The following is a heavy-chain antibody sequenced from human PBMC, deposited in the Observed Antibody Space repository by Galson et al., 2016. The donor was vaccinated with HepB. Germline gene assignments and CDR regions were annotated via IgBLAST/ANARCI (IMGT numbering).Heavy chain of an antibody. CDR3: TCFDYGDY. V-gene: IGHV1-3*04. Sequence: SVKVSCKASGYTFTTYAIHWVRQAPGQRLEWMGWINTGNGKTTYTENFQGRVTMTRDTSANTAYMELSGLRSEDTAVYSCTCFDYGDYRGQGTLVTVSS. CDR2: INTGNGKT. D-gene: IGHD3-3*01. J-gene: IGHJ4*02. CDR1: GYTFTTYA.